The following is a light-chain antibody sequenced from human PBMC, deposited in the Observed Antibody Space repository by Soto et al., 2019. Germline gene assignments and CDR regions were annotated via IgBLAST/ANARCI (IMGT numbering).Light chain of an antibody. V-gene: IGKV3-20*01. Sequence: EIVLTHSPGTLSLSPGEIATLSCGASKSVGSDFLARYQQRPGQPPRILIFGASGRATGIPDRFSGSGSGTDFTLTISRLEPEDFAVYYCQQYGSLSWAFGQGTKVDIK. J-gene: IGKJ1*01. CDR1: KSVGSDF. CDR3: QQYGSLSWA. CDR2: GAS.